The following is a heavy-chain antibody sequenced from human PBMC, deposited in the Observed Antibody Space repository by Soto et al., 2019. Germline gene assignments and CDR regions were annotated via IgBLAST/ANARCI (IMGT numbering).Heavy chain of an antibody. CDR2: IYHSGST. D-gene: IGHD3-22*01. J-gene: IGHJ4*02. Sequence: SAETLSLTCAFSGSSISRGGYSWSWIRQPPGKGLEWIGYIYHSGSTYYNPSLKSRVTISVDRSKNQFSLKLSSVTAADTAVYYCASSNYDSPIPRYYWGQGTLVTVSS. CDR3: ASSNYDSPIPRYY. CDR1: GSSISRGGYS. V-gene: IGHV4-30-2*01.